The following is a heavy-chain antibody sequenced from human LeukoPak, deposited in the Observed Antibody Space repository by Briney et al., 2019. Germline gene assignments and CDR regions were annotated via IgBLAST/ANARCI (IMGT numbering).Heavy chain of an antibody. Sequence: GASVKVSCKASGYTFTSYGISWVRQAPGQGLEWMGWISAYNGNTNYAQKLQGRVTMTTDTSTSTAYMELRSLRSDDTAVYYCARERGEFGGSYFLDYWGQGTLVTVSS. CDR3: ARERGEFGGSYFLDY. CDR1: GYTFTSYG. V-gene: IGHV1-18*01. CDR2: ISAYNGNT. J-gene: IGHJ4*02. D-gene: IGHD1-26*01.